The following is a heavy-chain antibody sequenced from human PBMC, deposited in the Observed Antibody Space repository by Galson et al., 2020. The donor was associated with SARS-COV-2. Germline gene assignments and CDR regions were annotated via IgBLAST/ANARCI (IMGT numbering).Heavy chain of an antibody. CDR1: GLTLSRSA. J-gene: IGHJ5*01. Sequence: GGSLRLSCAASGLTLSRSAMHWARQAPGKGLERVALISYDGTTTYNSDSVKGRFTISRDISKNTLYLQLTSLRPEDTAVYYCARETDDYTSSWFDYWGQGTLVTVAS. V-gene: IGHV3-30*04. CDR3: ARETDDYTSSWFDY. D-gene: IGHD6-13*01. CDR2: ISYDGTTT.